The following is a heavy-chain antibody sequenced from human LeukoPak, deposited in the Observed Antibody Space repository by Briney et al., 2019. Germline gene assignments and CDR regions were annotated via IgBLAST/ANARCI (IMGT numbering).Heavy chain of an antibody. V-gene: IGHV3-66*01. CDR2: VYSGGLT. CDR3: VRYRWPGLGDF. D-gene: IGHD6-19*01. Sequence: GGSLRLSCAASGFTVSNNYMSWVRQAPGKGLEWVSTVYSGGLTYYAAPAKGRFTIYRDNSKNTLYLQMSSPRAEDTAVYYCVRYRWPGLGDFWRQGTTVSLPS. J-gene: IGHJ6*02. CDR1: GFTVSNNY.